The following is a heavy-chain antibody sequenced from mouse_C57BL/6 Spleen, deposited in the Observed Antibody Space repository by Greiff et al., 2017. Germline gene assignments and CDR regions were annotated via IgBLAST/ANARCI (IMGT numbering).Heavy chain of an antibody. J-gene: IGHJ4*01. V-gene: IGHV5-17*01. CDR1: GFTFSDYG. Sequence: EVQRVESGGGLVKPGGSLKLSCAASGFTFSDYGMHWVRQAPEKGLEWVAYISSGSSTIYYADTVKGRFTLSRDNAKNTLFLQMTSLRSEDTAMYYCARSSDGSRRYYAMDYWGQGTSVTVSS. D-gene: IGHD1-1*01. CDR2: ISSGSSTI. CDR3: ARSSDGSRRYYAMDY.